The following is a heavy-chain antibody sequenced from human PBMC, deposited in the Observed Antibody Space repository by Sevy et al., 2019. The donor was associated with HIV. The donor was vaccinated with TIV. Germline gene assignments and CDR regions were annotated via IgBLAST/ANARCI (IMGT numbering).Heavy chain of an antibody. Sequence: SETLSLTCTVSGYSISSGYYWGWIRQPPGKGLEWIGSIYHSGSTYYNPSLKSRVTISVDTSKNQFSLKLSSVTAADTAEYYCARGIKLHSGERYFDYWGQGTLVTVSS. CDR3: ARGIKLHSGERYFDY. V-gene: IGHV4-38-2*02. J-gene: IGHJ4*02. D-gene: IGHD1-26*01. CDR2: IYHSGST. CDR1: GYSISSGYY.